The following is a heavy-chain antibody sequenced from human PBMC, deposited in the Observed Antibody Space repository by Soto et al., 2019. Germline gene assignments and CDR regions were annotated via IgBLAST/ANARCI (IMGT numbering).Heavy chain of an antibody. CDR1: GDSISTVDYF. Sequence: QVHLLESGPGLVKPSQTLSLTCSVSGDSISTVDYFWAWIRQPPGQALEYIGYIYKSTTPYYNLSFESRVAISLDTSKSQFSLNVTSVTAADTAVYFCARGRYCLTGRCFPNWFDSWGQGTLVTVSS. J-gene: IGHJ5*01. CDR2: IYKSTTP. D-gene: IGHD2-15*01. CDR3: ARGRYCLTGRCFPNWFDS. V-gene: IGHV4-30-4*01.